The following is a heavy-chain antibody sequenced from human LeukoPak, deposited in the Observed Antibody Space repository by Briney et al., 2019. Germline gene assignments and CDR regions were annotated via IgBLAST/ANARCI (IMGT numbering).Heavy chain of an antibody. D-gene: IGHD3-22*01. J-gene: IGHJ4*02. CDR1: GGSISSYY. Sequence: SETLSLTCTVSGGSISSYYWSWIRQPPGKGLEWIGYVFHSGSANYNPSLKSRVTISVDTSKNQFSLKLTSVTAADTAVYYCARDSSGYYRIDYWGQGTLVTVS. V-gene: IGHV4-59*08. CDR3: ARDSSGYYRIDY. CDR2: VFHSGSA.